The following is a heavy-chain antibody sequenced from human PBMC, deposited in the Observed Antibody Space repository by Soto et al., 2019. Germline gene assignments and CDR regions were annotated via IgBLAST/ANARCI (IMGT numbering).Heavy chain of an antibody. V-gene: IGHV4-59*01. CDR1: GGSISSYY. CDR3: ARDGNIAAAGMGFDY. Sequence: LEILSLTCPVSGGSISSYYWSWIRQPPGKGLEWIGYIFYSGSTNYNPSLKSRVIISVDTSKNQVSLKLSSVTAADTAVYWCARDGNIAAAGMGFDYWGQGTLVTVSS. J-gene: IGHJ4*02. CDR2: IFYSGST. D-gene: IGHD6-13*01.